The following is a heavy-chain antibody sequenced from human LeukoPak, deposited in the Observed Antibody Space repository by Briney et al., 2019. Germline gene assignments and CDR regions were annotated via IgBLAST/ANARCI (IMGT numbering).Heavy chain of an antibody. D-gene: IGHD2-2*01. J-gene: IGHJ5*02. CDR3: ARRKVVPAAIRGYDWFDP. Sequence: SETLSLTCAVYGGSFSGYYWSWIRQPPGKGLEWIGSIYHSGSTYYNPSLKSRVTISVDTSKNQFSLKLSSVTAADTAVYYCARRKVVPAAIRGYDWFDPWGQGTLVTVSS. CDR2: IYHSGST. V-gene: IGHV4-34*01. CDR1: GGSFSGYY.